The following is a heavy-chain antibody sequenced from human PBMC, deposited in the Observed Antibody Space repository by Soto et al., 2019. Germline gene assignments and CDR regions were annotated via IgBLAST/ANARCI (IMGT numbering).Heavy chain of an antibody. D-gene: IGHD3-9*01. CDR3: ARVYYDILTGRDRPYYYYMDV. CDR1: GGTFSSYT. Sequence: SVKVSCKASGGTFSSYTISWVRQAPGQGLEWMGRIIPILGIANYAQKFQGRVTITADKSTSTAYMELSSLRSEDTAVYYCARVYYDILTGRDRPYYYYMDVWGKGTTVTVSS. V-gene: IGHV1-69*02. J-gene: IGHJ6*03. CDR2: IIPILGIA.